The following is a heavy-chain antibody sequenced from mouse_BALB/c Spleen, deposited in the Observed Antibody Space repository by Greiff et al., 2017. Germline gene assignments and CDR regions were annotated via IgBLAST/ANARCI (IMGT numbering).Heavy chain of an antibody. CDR3: ASLYGSSYYFDY. V-gene: IGHV3-2*02. D-gene: IGHD1-1*01. Sequence: EVKLMESGPGLVKPSQSLSLTCTVTGYSITSYYAWNWIRQFPGNKLEWMGYISYSGSTSYNPSLKSRISITRDTSKNQFFLQLNSVTTEDTATYYCASLYGSSYYFDYWGQGTTLTVSS. J-gene: IGHJ2*01. CDR2: ISYSGST. CDR1: GYSITSYYA.